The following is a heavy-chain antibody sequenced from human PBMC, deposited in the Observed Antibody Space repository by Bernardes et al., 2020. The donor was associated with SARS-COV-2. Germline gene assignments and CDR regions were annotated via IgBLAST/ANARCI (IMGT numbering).Heavy chain of an antibody. D-gene: IGHD1-26*01. CDR1: GASIGRYY. V-gene: IGHV4-59*08. CDR3: ARHPPREWAVLGEFDY. CDR2: IYYTGST. J-gene: IGHJ4*02. Sequence: SEPLSLTCTVSGASIGRYYWSWIRQPPGKGLEWIGYIYYTGSTNYNPSLKSRVTMSIGTSKTQFSLKLSSVTAADTAVYYCARHPPREWAVLGEFDYWGQGTLVTVSS.